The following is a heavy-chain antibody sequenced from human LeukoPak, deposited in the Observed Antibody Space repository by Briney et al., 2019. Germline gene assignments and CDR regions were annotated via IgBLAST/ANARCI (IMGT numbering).Heavy chain of an antibody. CDR2: VHYTGTT. V-gene: IGHV4-39*07. CDR3: ARDKGTYCEGDCPPGVFDT. Sequence: SETLSLTCIVSDGSVTSSSYYWGWIRQPPGKGLEWIGNVHYTGTTYYNPSLKSPVTISLDTSQNLFSLKLTSVTAADTAVYYCARDKGTYCEGDCPPGVFDTWGQGILVTVSS. CDR1: DGSVTSSSYY. D-gene: IGHD2-21*02. J-gene: IGHJ5*02.